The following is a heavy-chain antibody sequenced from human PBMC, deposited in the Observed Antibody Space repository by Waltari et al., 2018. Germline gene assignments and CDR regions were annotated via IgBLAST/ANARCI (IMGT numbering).Heavy chain of an antibody. D-gene: IGHD3-22*01. CDR1: GYSFTDYY. CDR3: ARDLIYGSDYYNLPLD. J-gene: IGHJ4*02. V-gene: IGHV1-69-2*01. Sequence: EVQLVQSGAEVKKPGATVKISCKASGYSFTDYYMHWVRQAPGRGLEWLGRVDPQDGETIYAGKFQGRVSITTDTSTDTTYRELSSLISEDTAVYHCARDLIYGSDYYNLPLDWGQGTQVTVSS. CDR2: VDPQDGET.